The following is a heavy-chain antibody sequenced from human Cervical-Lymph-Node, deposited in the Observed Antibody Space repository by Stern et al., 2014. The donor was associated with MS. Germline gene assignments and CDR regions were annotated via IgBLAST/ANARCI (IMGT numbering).Heavy chain of an antibody. CDR2: INTNTGNS. D-gene: IGHD5-18*01. CDR1: GYTLTNYP. J-gene: IGHJ4*02. V-gene: IGHV7-4-1*01. CDR3: YLDS. Sequence: VQLVESGSELKEPGASVKVSCKASGYTLTNYPMNWVRQAPGQGLEWMGWINTNTGNSTYAQGFTGRFVFSLDTSVSTAYYCARDFVDTAMITRSDYLDSWGQGTLVTVSS.